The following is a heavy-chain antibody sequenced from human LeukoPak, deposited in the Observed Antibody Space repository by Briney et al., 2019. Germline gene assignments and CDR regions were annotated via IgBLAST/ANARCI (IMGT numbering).Heavy chain of an antibody. D-gene: IGHD1-14*01. J-gene: IGHJ4*02. CDR2: IYPGDSDT. Sequence: GESLKISCKGXGXXXXXXXXGWXXXXXGXXLEWMGIIYPGDSDTRYSPSFQGQVTISADKSISTAYLQWSSLKASDTAMYYCVRHNTGADYWGQGTLVTVSS. CDR3: VRHNTGADY. V-gene: IGHV5-51*01. CDR1: GXXXXXXX.